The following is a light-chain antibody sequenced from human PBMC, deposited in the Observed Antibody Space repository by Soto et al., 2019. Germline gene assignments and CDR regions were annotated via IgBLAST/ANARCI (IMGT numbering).Light chain of an antibody. V-gene: IGLV1-44*01. CDR3: SSYRSSTTLVV. Sequence: QSVLTQPPSASGTPGQRVTISCSGGSSNIGINAVNWYQQLPGTAPKLLMYDNNQRPSGVSNRFSASKSGNTASLTISGLQAKDEAYYYCSSYRSSTTLVVFGGGTKLTVL. CDR1: SSNIGINA. CDR2: DNN. J-gene: IGLJ2*01.